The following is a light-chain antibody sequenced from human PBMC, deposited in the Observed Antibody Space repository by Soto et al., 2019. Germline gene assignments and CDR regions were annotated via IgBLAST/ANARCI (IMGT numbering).Light chain of an antibody. CDR1: SSDVGGYNY. J-gene: IGLJ1*01. Sequence: QSVLTQPPSASGSPGQSVTISCTGTSSDVGGYNYVSWYQQQPGKAPKLMIYEVSKRASGVPDRFSGSKSGNTASLTVSALLAQPASVSCSSSQAITPSYVFRTRSAVTVL. CDR2: EVS. V-gene: IGLV2-8*01. CDR3: SSQAITPSYV.